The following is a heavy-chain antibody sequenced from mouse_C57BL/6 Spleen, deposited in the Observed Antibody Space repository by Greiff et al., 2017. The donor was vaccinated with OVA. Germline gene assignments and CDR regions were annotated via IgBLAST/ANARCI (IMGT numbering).Heavy chain of an antibody. D-gene: IGHD2-2*01. CDR1: GYTFTSYW. CDR2: IDPSDSET. CDR3: ARRGYDGGYFDY. V-gene: IGHV1-52*01. J-gene: IGHJ2*01. Sequence: VQLQQPGAELVRPGSSVKLSCKASGYTFTSYWMPWVKQRPIQGLEWIGNIDPSDSETHYNQKFKDKATLTVDKSSSTAYMQLSSLTSEDAAVYYCARRGYDGGYFDYWGQGTTLTVSS.